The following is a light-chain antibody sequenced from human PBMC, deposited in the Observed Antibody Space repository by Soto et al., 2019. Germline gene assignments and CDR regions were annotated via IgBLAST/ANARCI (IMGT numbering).Light chain of an antibody. CDR1: SSDVGAYNF. CDR3: SSYTTSNTLV. J-gene: IGLJ2*01. Sequence: QSALNQPASVSGSPGQSITISCTGTSSDVGAYNFVSWYQQHPGKAPKLMIYDVTNRPSGVSSRFSGSKSGNTASLAISGLQAEDEADYYCSSYTTSNTLVFGGGTQLTV. V-gene: IGLV2-14*03. CDR2: DVT.